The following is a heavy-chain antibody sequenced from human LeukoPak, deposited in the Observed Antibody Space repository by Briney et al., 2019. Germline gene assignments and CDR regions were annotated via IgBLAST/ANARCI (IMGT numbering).Heavy chain of an antibody. CDR2: VSGYNSDT. V-gene: IGHV1-18*01. CDR3: ARDWRHGSGNSAGTNCFDP. CDR1: GYTFTSYG. D-gene: IGHD3-10*01. Sequence: ASVKVSCTASGYTFTSYGISWVRQAPGQGLEWMGWVSGYNSDTNYEQKFRGRVTMTTDTTTTTAYMELTSLRSDDTAVYYCARDWRHGSGNSAGTNCFDPWGQGTLVTVSS. J-gene: IGHJ5*02.